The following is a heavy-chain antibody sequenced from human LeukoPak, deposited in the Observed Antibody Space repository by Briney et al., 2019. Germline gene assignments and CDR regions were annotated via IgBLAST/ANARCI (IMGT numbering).Heavy chain of an antibody. CDR1: GGSFSGYY. V-gene: IGHV4-34*01. CDR3: ARCGAYYDSSADY. Sequence: ASETLSLTCAVYGGSFSGYYWSWIRQPPGKGLEWIGEINHSGSTNYNPSLKSRVTISVDTSKNQFSLKVTSVTAADTAVYYCARCGAYYDSSADYWGQGTLVTVSS. D-gene: IGHD3-22*01. CDR2: INHSGST. J-gene: IGHJ4*02.